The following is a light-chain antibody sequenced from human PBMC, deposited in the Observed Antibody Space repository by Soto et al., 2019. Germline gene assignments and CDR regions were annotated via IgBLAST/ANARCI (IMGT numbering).Light chain of an antibody. CDR2: EVS. Sequence: QSVLTQPPSASGSPGQSVTISCTGTSSDVGGYNYVSWYQQHPGKAPKLMIYEVSKRPSGVPDRFSGSKSGNTASLTVSGLQAEDEADYYCSSYPGSNTFYVFGTEPKVTVL. J-gene: IGLJ1*01. CDR1: SSDVGGYNY. V-gene: IGLV2-8*01. CDR3: SSYPGSNTFYV.